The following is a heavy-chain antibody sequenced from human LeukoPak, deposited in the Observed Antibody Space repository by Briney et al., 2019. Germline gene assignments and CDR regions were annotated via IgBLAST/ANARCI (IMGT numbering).Heavy chain of an antibody. Sequence: SGGSLRLSCAASGFTFDDYAMHWVRQAPGKGLEWVSGISWNSGSIGYADSVKGRFTISRDNAKNSLYLQMNSLRAEDTALYYCARTPRGYSYGYYFDYCGQGTLGTVSS. J-gene: IGHJ4*02. CDR1: GFTFDDYA. D-gene: IGHD5-18*01. CDR2: ISWNSGSI. CDR3: ARTPRGYSYGYYFDY. V-gene: IGHV3-9*01.